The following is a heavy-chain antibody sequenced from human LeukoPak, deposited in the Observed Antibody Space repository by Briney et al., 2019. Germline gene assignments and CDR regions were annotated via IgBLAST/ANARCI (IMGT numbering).Heavy chain of an antibody. V-gene: IGHV3-30-3*01. CDR2: ISYDGSNK. Sequence: AGGSLRLSCAASGFTFSSYAMHWVRQAPGKGLEWVAVISYDGSNKYYADSVKGRFTISRDNSKNTLYLQMNSLRAEDTAVYYCARDRNDWDLRFLEYRYYFDYWGQGTLVTVSS. J-gene: IGHJ4*02. D-gene: IGHD3-3*01. CDR1: GFTFSSYA. CDR3: ARDRNDWDLRFLEYRYYFDY.